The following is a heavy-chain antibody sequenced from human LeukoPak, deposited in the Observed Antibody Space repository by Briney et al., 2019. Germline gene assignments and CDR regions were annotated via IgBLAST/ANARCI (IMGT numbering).Heavy chain of an antibody. CDR2: IYHNGST. Sequence: SETLSLTCVVSAYSISSGYYWGWIRQPPGKGLEWIGSIYHNGSTYYSPSLKSRVTISVDTSKNQFSLKLSSVTAADTAVYYCASMVAATPIWFDPWGQGTLVTVSS. CDR3: ASMVAATPIWFDP. D-gene: IGHD2-15*01. J-gene: IGHJ5*02. CDR1: AYSISSGYY. V-gene: IGHV4-38-2*01.